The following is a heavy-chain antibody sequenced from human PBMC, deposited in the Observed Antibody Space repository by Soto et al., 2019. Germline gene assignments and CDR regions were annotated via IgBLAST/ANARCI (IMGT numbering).Heavy chain of an antibody. J-gene: IGHJ6*04. CDR1: GFTFSSYG. V-gene: IGHV3-30*18. D-gene: IGHD4-17*01. CDR2: ISYDGSNK. Sequence: QVQLVESGGGVVQPGRSLRLSCAASGFTFSSYGMHWVRQAPGKGLEWVAVISYDGSNKYYADSVKGRFTISRDNSKNMLYLQMNSLRAEDTAVYYCAKDLYGDYPGTHLGLVDVWGKGTTVTVSS. CDR3: AKDLYGDYPGTHLGLVDV.